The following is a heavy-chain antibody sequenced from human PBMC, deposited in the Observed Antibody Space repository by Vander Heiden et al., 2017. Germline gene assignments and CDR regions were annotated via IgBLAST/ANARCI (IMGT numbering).Heavy chain of an antibody. J-gene: IGHJ4*02. D-gene: IGHD5-18*01. CDR1: GFTFRSYG. CDR3: AKLLVRRAMVTQD. CDR2: ISYDGSNK. V-gene: IGHV3-30*18. Sequence: QVQLVESGGGVVQPGRSLRLSCAASGFTFRSYGMHWVRQAPGKGLEWVAVISYDGSNKYYADSVKGRFTISRDNSKNTLYLQMNSLRAEDTAVYYCAKLLVRRAMVTQDWGQGTLVTVSS.